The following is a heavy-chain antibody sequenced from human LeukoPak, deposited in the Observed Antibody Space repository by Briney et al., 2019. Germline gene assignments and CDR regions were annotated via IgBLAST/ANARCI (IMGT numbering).Heavy chain of an antibody. D-gene: IGHD2-2*01. CDR1: GYTFTGYY. J-gene: IGHJ4*02. CDR3: ARANALYCSSTSCLFDY. V-gene: IGHV1-2*02. CDR2: INPNSGGT. Sequence: GASVKVSCKASGYTFTGYYMHWVRQAPGQGLEWMAWINPNSGGTYYAQNFHDRITMTRDTSISTAYMELSRLGSDDTAIYYCARANALYCSSTSCLFDYWGQGTLVTVSS.